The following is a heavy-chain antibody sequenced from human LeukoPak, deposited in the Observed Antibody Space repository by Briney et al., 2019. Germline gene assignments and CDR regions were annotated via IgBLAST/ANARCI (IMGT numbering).Heavy chain of an antibody. V-gene: IGHV4-59*01. Sequence: PSENLSLTCTVADGSISSYYWSWIRQPPGNGLQSIGYIYCSGSTNYNPSLKSRVTISVDTSKNQFSLKLSSVTAADTAFFYQAEDGIRYCSGGSCFSMDVWGKGTTVTVSS. CDR1: DGSISSYY. D-gene: IGHD2-15*01. CDR2: IYCSGST. J-gene: IGHJ6*03. CDR3: AEDGIRYCSGGSCFSMDV.